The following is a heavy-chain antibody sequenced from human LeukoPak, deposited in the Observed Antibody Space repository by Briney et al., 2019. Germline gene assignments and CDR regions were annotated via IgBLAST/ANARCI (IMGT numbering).Heavy chain of an antibody. D-gene: IGHD6-19*01. V-gene: IGHV4-4*07. CDR3: ARDPINIPVGHSLGDC. CDR2: MFTSGSI. CDR1: GGSISSYY. J-gene: IGHJ4*02. Sequence: SETLSLTCTVSGGSISSYYWSWIRQPAGKGLEWIGRMFTSGSINYNPSLKSRVTMSVDTSKNQFSLKLSSVTAADTAVYYCARDPINIPVGHSLGDCWGQGTLVTVSS.